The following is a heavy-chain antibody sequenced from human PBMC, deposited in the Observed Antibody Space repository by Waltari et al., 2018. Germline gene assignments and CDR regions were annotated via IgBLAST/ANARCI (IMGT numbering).Heavy chain of an antibody. CDR1: GFTFDDYA. J-gene: IGHJ4*02. V-gene: IGHV3-9*01. CDR3: AKGFHYDILTGTFDY. Sequence: EVQLVESGGGLVQPGRSLRLSCAASGFTFDDYAMHWVRQAPGKGLEWVSGISWNSGSIGYADSVKGRFTISRDNAKNSLYLQMNSLRAEDTALYYCAKGFHYDILTGTFDYWGQRTLVTVSS. D-gene: IGHD3-9*01. CDR2: ISWNSGSI.